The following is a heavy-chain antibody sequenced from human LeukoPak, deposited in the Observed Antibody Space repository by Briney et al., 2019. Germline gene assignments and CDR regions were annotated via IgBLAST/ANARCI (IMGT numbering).Heavy chain of an antibody. CDR3: ARVLDYGGNQNYFDY. CDR1: GGSISSYY. Sequence: SETLSLTCTVSGGSISSYYWSWIRQPPGKGLEWIGYIYYSGSTNYNPSLKSRVTISVDTSKNQFSLKLSSVTAADTAVYHCARVLDYGGNQNYFDYWGQGTLVTVSS. D-gene: IGHD4-23*01. J-gene: IGHJ4*02. CDR2: IYYSGST. V-gene: IGHV4-59*01.